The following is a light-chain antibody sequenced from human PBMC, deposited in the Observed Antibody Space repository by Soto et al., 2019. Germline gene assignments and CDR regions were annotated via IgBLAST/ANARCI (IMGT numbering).Light chain of an antibody. V-gene: IGKV3-11*01. J-gene: IGKJ1*01. CDR3: QQYGSSPIT. Sequence: EIVLTQSPATLSLSPGERATLSCRASQGVSIYLAWYQQKPGQAPKLLIHDASNRATGIPARFSGSGSGTDFTLTIRRMEPEDVGMYYCQQYGSSPITFGQGTKVDIK. CDR1: QGVSIY. CDR2: DAS.